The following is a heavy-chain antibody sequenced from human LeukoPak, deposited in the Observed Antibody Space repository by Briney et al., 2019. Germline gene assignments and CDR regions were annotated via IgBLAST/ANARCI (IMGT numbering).Heavy chain of an antibody. V-gene: IGHV3-53*01. CDR1: GFTVSSNY. CDR2: ISADGHQT. J-gene: IGHJ4*02. D-gene: IGHD6-19*01. CDR3: EEAGY. Sequence: GGSLRLSCAASGFTVSSNYMSWVRQAPGKGLEWVSLISADGHQTYYADSVKGRFTISRDNSMKTLFLQMNSLRVEDTAVYYCEEAGYWAQGALVIVSS.